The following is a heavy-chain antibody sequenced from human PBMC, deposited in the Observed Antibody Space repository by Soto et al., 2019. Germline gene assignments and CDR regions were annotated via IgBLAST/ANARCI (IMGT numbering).Heavy chain of an antibody. Sequence: SVKVSCKASGGTFSSYAISWVRQAPGQGLEWMGGIIPIFGTANYAQKFQGRVTITADESTSTAYMELSSLRSEDTAVYYCARVRRELGNYYYYGMDVWGQGTMVTVSS. CDR2: IIPIFGTA. V-gene: IGHV1-69*13. J-gene: IGHJ6*02. CDR3: ARVRRELGNYYYYGMDV. D-gene: IGHD1-7*01. CDR1: GGTFSSYA.